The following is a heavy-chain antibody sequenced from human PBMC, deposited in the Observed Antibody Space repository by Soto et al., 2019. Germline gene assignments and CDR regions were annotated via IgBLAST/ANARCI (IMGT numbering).Heavy chain of an antibody. CDR1: GFTVSSNY. CDR2: IYSGGST. D-gene: IGHD2-21*02. J-gene: IGHJ4*02. V-gene: IGHV3-53*05. Sequence: GGSLRLSCAASGFTVSSNYMSWVRQAPGKGLEWVSVIYSGGSTYYADSVKGRFTISRDNSKNTLYLQMNSLRAEDTAVYYCARDLGCGGDCYSLFDYWGQGTLVTVSS. CDR3: ARDLGCGGDCYSLFDY.